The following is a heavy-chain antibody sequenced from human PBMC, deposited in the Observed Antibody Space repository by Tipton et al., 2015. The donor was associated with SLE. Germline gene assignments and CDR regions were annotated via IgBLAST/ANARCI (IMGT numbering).Heavy chain of an antibody. CDR2: IYMYSSVSS. J-gene: IGHJ6*03. D-gene: IGHD1-26*01. CDR3: ARGGLGVSYYYYMDV. V-gene: IGHV4-59*01. Sequence: TLSLTCSVSGGSISGYYWSWIRQPPGKGLDWIGYIYMYSSVSSNYNPSLKSRVTISLDTSKNQFSLKLSSVTAADTAVYYCARGGLGVSYYYYMDVWGKGTTVTVSS. CDR1: GGSISGYY.